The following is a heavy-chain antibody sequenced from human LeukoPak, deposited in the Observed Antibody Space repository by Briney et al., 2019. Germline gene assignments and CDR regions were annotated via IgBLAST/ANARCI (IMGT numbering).Heavy chain of an antibody. CDR1: GGSISSGGYS. J-gene: IGHJ5*02. CDR2: IYYSGST. D-gene: IGHD3-10*01. Sequence: PSETLSLTCAVSGGSISSGGYSWSWIRQPPGKGLEWIGYIYYSGSTYYNPSLKSRVTISVDTSKNQFSLKLSSVTAADTAVYYCARGEAYYYGSGSYSNWFDPWGQGTLVTVSS. V-gene: IGHV4-30-4*07. CDR3: ARGEAYYYGSGSYSNWFDP.